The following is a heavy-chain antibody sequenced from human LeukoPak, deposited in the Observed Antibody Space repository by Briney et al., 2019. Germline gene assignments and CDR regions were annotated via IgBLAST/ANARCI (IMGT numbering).Heavy chain of an antibody. V-gene: IGHV3-7*01. CDR2: IKQDGSEK. Sequence: GGSLRLSCAASGFTFSSYWMSWVRQAPGKGLEWVANIKQDGSEKYYEDSVKGRFTISRDNAKNSLYLQMNSLRAEDTAVYYCARDSMIAWSRSPEGGIDYWGQGTLVTVSS. D-gene: IGHD3-22*01. CDR1: GFTFSSYW. J-gene: IGHJ4*02. CDR3: ARDSMIAWSRSPEGGIDY.